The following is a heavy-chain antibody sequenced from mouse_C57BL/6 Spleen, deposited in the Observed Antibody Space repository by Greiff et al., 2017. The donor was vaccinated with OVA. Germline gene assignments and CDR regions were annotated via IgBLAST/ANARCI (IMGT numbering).Heavy chain of an antibody. Sequence: EVQLVESGPGLVKPSQSLSLTCSVTGYSITSGYYWNWIRQFPGNKLEWMGYISYDGSNNYNPSLKNRISITRDTSKNQFFLKLNSVTTEDTATYYCARKEFLYFDYWGQGTTLTVSS. J-gene: IGHJ2*01. CDR2: ISYDGSN. V-gene: IGHV3-6*01. CDR1: GYSITSGYY. CDR3: ARKEFLYFDY.